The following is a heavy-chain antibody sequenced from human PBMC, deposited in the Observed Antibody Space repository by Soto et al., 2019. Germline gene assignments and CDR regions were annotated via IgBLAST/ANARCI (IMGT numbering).Heavy chain of an antibody. CDR3: AAAPIYDFWSGYSVFDY. CDR2: IVVGSGNT. J-gene: IGHJ4*02. CDR1: GFTFTSSA. Sequence: ASVKVSCKASGFTFTSSAVQWVRQARGQRLEWIGWIVVGSGNTNYAQKFQERVTITRDMSTSTAYMELSSLRSEDTAVYYCAAAPIYDFWSGYSVFDYWGQGTLVTVS. V-gene: IGHV1-58*01. D-gene: IGHD3-3*01.